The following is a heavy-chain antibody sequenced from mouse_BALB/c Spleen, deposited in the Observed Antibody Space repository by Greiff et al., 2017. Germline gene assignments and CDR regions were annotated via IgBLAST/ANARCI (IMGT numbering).Heavy chain of an antibody. CDR1: GYTFTDYN. CDR3: ARFLYDGYFYAMDY. Sequence: EVQLQQSGPELVKPGASVKIPCKASGYTFTDYNMDWVKQSHGKSLEWIGDINPNNGGTIYNQKFKGKATLTVDKSSSTAYMELRSLTSEDTAVYYCARFLYDGYFYAMDYWGQGTSVTVSS. D-gene: IGHD2-3*01. CDR2: INPNNGGT. V-gene: IGHV1-18*01. J-gene: IGHJ4*01.